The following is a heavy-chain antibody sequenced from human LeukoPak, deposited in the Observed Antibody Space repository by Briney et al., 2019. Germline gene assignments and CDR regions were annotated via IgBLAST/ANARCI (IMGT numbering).Heavy chain of an antibody. CDR3: ARDGSGSYYYYYYGMDV. D-gene: IGHD3-10*01. CDR1: GFTFSSYS. CDR2: ISSSSSTI. V-gene: IGHV3-48*02. Sequence: PGGSLRLSCAASGFTFSSYSMNWVRQAPGKGLEWVSYISSSSSTIYYADSVNGRFTISRDNAKNSLYLQMNSLRDEDTAVYYCARDGSGSYYYYYYGMDVWGQGTTVTVSS. J-gene: IGHJ6*01.